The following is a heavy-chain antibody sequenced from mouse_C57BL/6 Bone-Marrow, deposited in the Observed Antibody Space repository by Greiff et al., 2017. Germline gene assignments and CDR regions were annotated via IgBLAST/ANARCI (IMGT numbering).Heavy chain of an antibody. CDR1: GFTFSDYG. D-gene: IGHD2-3*01. Sequence: EVQVVESGGGLVKPGGSLKLSCAASGFTFSDYGMHWVRQAPEKGLEWVAYISSGSSTIYYADTVKGRFTISRDNAKNTLFLQTTSLRSDDTAMYYCARWGWLPLDYWGQGTTLTVSS. CDR2: ISSGSSTI. V-gene: IGHV5-17*01. CDR3: ARWGWLPLDY. J-gene: IGHJ2*01.